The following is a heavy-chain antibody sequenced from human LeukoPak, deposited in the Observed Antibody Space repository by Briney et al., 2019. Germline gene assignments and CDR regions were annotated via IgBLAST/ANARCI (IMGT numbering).Heavy chain of an antibody. D-gene: IGHD3-10*01. V-gene: IGHV1-18*01. CDR2: ISAYNGNT. Sequence: ASVKVSCKASGYTFTSYGISWVRQAPGQGLEWMGWISAYNGNTNYAQKLQGRVTMTTDTSTSTAYMELRSLRSDDTAVYYCARNLPQIPGLLWFGESYYYYYMDVWGKGTTVTVSS. CDR3: ARNLPQIPGLLWFGESYYYYYMDV. J-gene: IGHJ6*03. CDR1: GYTFTSYG.